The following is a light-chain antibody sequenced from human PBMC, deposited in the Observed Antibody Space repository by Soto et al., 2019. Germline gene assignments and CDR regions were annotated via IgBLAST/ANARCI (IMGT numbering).Light chain of an antibody. CDR1: QSVSIN. CDR2: GAS. Sequence: EIVMTQSPATLSVSPGERATLSCRASQSVSINLAWYQQKPGQAPRLLIYGASTRATGIPARFSGSGSGTEFTLTISSLQSEDFAFYHCQHYNRWPRSLTFGQGTTVEIK. CDR3: QHYNRWPRSLT. V-gene: IGKV3-15*01. J-gene: IGKJ1*01.